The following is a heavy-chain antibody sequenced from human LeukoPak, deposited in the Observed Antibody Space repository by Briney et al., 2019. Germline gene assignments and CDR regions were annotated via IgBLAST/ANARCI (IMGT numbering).Heavy chain of an antibody. D-gene: IGHD6-19*01. CDR3: ARGMKNASGWYGVDY. Sequence: SETLSLTCTVSGGSISSYYWSWIRQPPGKGLEWIGYIYYSGSTNYNPSLKSRVTISVDTSKNQFSLKLSSVTAADTAVYYCARGMKNASGWYGVDYWGQGTLVTVSS. CDR1: GGSISSYY. CDR2: IYYSGST. V-gene: IGHV4-59*12. J-gene: IGHJ4*02.